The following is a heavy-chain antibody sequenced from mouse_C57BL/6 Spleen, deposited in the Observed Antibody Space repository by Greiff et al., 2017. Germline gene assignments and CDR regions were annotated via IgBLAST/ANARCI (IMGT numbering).Heavy chain of an antibody. Sequence: LMESGAELARPGASVKLSCKASGYTFTSYGISWVKQRTGQGLEWIGEIYPRSGNTYYNEKFKGKATLTADKSSSTAYMELRSLTSEDSAVYFCARFEAYWGQGTLVTVSA. CDR1: GYTFTSYG. J-gene: IGHJ3*01. V-gene: IGHV1-81*01. CDR3: ARFEAY. CDR2: IYPRSGNT.